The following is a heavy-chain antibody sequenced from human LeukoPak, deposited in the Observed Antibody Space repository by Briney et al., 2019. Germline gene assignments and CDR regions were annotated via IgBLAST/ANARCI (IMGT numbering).Heavy chain of an antibody. V-gene: IGHV3-21*01. CDR3: ARARREQWLVRGHYYFDY. J-gene: IGHJ4*02. CDR1: GFTFSSYS. Sequence: GGSLRLSCAASGFTFSSYSMNWVRQAPGKGLEWVSSISSSSSYIYYADSVKGRFTISRDNAKNSLYLQMNSLRAEDTAVYYCARARREQWLVRGHYYFDYWGQGTLVTVSS. D-gene: IGHD6-19*01. CDR2: ISSSSSYI.